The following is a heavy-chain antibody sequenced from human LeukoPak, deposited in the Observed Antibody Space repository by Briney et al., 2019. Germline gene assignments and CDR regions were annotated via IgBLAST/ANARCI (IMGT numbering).Heavy chain of an antibody. J-gene: IGHJ4*02. CDR3: AKRDGPYFFDD. Sequence: GGSLRLSCAASGFLFFNYGMNWVRQAPGKGLEWVSVVTGNGAETKYADSVKGRFTVFRDNSKNMLYLQMDRLRADDTAVYYCAKRDGPYFFDDWGQGTPVTVSS. CDR2: VTGNGAET. CDR1: GFLFFNYG. V-gene: IGHV3-23*01.